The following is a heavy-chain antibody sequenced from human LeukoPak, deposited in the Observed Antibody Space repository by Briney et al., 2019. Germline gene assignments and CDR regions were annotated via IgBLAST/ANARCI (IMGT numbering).Heavy chain of an antibody. Sequence: GSLRLSCAASGFTFSSYWMSWIRQPPGKGLEWIGEINHSGSTNYNPSLKSRVTISVDTSKNQFSLKLSSVTAADTAVYYCARVPTRLGYCSSTSCRREYYFDYWGQGTLVTVSS. D-gene: IGHD2-2*01. J-gene: IGHJ4*02. CDR1: GFTFSSYW. CDR2: INHSGST. V-gene: IGHV4-34*01. CDR3: ARVPTRLGYCSSTSCRREYYFDY.